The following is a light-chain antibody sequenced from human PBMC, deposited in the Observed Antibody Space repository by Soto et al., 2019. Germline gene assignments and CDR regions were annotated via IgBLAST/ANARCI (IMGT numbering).Light chain of an antibody. CDR1: GSDVGANNF. CDR3: SSYTSSSTHV. V-gene: IGLV2-14*03. CDR2: DVS. J-gene: IGLJ1*01. Sequence: QSALTQPASVSGSPGQSITISCTGTGSDVGANNFVSWYQQLPGKAPKLMIFDVSHRPSGVSYRFSGSKSGNTASLTISGLQAEDEADYFCSSYTSSSTHVFATGTKVTVL.